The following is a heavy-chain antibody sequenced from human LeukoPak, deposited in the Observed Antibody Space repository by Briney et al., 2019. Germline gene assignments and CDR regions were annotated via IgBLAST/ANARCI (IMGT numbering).Heavy chain of an antibody. J-gene: IGHJ4*02. V-gene: IGHV3-74*01. D-gene: IGHD5-18*01. CDR2: INSDGSST. CDR1: GFTFSSYW. CDR3: ARGSLGGYSYGTGYFDY. Sequence: GGSLRLSCAASGFTFSSYWMHWVRQAPGKGLVWVSRINSDGSSTSYADSVKGRFTISRDNSKNTLYLQMNSLRAEDTAVYYCARGSLGGYSYGTGYFDYWGQGTLVTVSS.